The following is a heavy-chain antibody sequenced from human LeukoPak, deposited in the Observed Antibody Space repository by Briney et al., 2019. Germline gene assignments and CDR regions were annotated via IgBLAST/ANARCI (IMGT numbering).Heavy chain of an antibody. CDR3: AKALYYGDSAGYFDY. Sequence: GGSLRLSCAASGFTFSSYAMSWVRQAPGKGLEWVSAISGSGGSTYYADSVKGRFTISRDNSKNTLYLQMNSLRAEDTAVYYCAKALYYGDSAGYFDYWGQGTLVTVSS. V-gene: IGHV3-23*01. J-gene: IGHJ4*02. D-gene: IGHD4-17*01. CDR2: ISGSGGST. CDR1: GFTFSSYA.